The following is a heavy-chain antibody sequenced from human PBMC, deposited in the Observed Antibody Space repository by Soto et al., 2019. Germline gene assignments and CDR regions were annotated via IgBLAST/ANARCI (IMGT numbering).Heavy chain of an antibody. V-gene: IGHV4-39*01. D-gene: IGHD3-9*01. CDR3: ANTYYDILTGYHDAFGI. CDR2: VYCSGRT. J-gene: IGHJ3*02. Sequence: RICKSKPPGKGLECIGSVYCSGRTYYNPSLKSRVTISVDTSKNQFSLKLSSVTAADTAVYYCANTYYDILTGYHDAFGIWGQGTMVTVSS.